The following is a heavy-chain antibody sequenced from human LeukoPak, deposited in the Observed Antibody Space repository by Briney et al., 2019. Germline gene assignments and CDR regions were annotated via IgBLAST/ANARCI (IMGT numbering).Heavy chain of an antibody. J-gene: IGHJ6*02. CDR3: ARSFSYDILTGYGDYYYYGMDV. CDR2: ISAYNGNT. V-gene: IGHV1-18*01. Sequence: ASVKVSCKASGYTFTSYGISWVRQAPGQGLEWMGWISAYNGNTNYAQKLQGRVTMTTDTSTSTACMELRSLRSDDTAVYYCARSFSYDILTGYGDYYYYGMDVWGQGTTVTVSS. CDR1: GYTFTSYG. D-gene: IGHD3-9*01.